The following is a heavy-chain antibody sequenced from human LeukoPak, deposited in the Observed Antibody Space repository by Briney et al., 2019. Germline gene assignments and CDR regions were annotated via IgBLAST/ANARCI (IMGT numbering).Heavy chain of an antibody. CDR3: AREGTTIKNNWFDP. Sequence: KPSETLSLTCTVSGGSISSYYWTWIRQPPGKGLEWIGYIYYSGSTNYNPSLKSRVTISVDTSKNQFSLKLSSVTAADTAVYYCAREGTTIKNNWFDPWGQGTLVTVSS. V-gene: IGHV4-59*01. CDR1: GGSISSYY. J-gene: IGHJ5*02. CDR2: IYYSGST. D-gene: IGHD1-1*01.